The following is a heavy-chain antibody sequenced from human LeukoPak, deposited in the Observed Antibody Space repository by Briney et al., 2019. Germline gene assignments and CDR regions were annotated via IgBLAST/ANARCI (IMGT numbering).Heavy chain of an antibody. CDR2: INHSGST. CDR3: ARGGFWSGYGAFDI. Sequence: SETLSLTCAVYGGSFSGYYWSWIRQPPGKGLEWIGEINHSGSTNYNPSLKSRVTISVDTSKNQFSLKLSSVTAADTAVYYCARGGFWSGYGAFDIWGQGTMVTVSS. D-gene: IGHD3-3*01. V-gene: IGHV4-34*01. J-gene: IGHJ3*02. CDR1: GGSFSGYY.